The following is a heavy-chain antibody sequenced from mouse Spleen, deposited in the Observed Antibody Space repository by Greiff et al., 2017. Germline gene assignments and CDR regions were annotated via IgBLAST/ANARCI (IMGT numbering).Heavy chain of an antibody. J-gene: IGHJ3*01. CDR3: NLYRYTWFAY. CDR2: IDPENGDT. V-gene: IGHV14-4*02. Sequence: EVQLQQSGAELVRAGASVKLSCTASGFNIKDYYMHWVKQRPEQGLEWIGWIDPENGDTEYAPKFQGKATMTADTSSNTAYLQLSSLTSEDTAVYYCNLYRYTWFAYWGQGTLVTVSA. CDR1: GFNIKDYY. D-gene: IGHD2-14*01.